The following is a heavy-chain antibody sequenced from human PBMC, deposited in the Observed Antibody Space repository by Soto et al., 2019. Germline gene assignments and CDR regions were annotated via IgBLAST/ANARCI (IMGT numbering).Heavy chain of an antibody. CDR2: INPNSGGT. Sequence: ASVKVSCKASGYTFTGYYMHWVRQAPGQGLEWMGWINPNSGGTNYAQKFQGWVTMTRDTSISTAYMELSRLRSDDTAVYYCARDHGSGSYDFDYWGQGTLVTVS. CDR1: GYTFTGYY. J-gene: IGHJ4*02. CDR3: ARDHGSGSYDFDY. V-gene: IGHV1-2*04. D-gene: IGHD3-10*01.